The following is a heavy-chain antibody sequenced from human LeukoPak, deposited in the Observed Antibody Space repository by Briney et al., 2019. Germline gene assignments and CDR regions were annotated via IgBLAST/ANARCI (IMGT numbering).Heavy chain of an antibody. Sequence: GESLKISCKGYGYSFSSYWTGWVRQMPGKGLEWMGIIFPGDSDTKYSPSFQGQVTISADKSLSTAYLQWTSLRASDTAIYYCARHGLEGCSGGRCYTSLHYYGMDVWGQGTTVTVSS. V-gene: IGHV5-51*01. J-gene: IGHJ6*02. CDR3: ARHGLEGCSGGRCYTSLHYYGMDV. CDR1: GYSFSSYW. CDR2: IFPGDSDT. D-gene: IGHD2-15*01.